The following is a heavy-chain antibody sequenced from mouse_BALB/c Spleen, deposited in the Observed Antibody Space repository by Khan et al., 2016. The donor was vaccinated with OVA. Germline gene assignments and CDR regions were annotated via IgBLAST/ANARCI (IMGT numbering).Heavy chain of an antibody. Sequence: EVQLQESGPGLVKPSQSLSLTCTVTGYSITSDYAWNWIRQFPGNKLEWMGYITYSGSTSYIPSLKSRISITRETSKNQFFLQLNSVTSEDTATYYCGRGACYWGQGTLVTVSA. CDR2: ITYSGST. J-gene: IGHJ3*01. CDR1: GYSITSDYA. V-gene: IGHV3-2*02. CDR3: GRGACY.